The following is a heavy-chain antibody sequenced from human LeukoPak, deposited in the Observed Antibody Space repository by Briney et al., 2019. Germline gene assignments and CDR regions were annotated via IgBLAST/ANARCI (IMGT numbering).Heavy chain of an antibody. Sequence: VASVKVSCKASGYTFTSYAMHWVRQAPGQGLEWMGWINPNNGGTNYAQKFQGRVTMTRDTSISTAYMELSRLRSDDTAVYYCARALAPIALDYWGQGTLVTVSS. V-gene: IGHV1-2*02. J-gene: IGHJ4*02. D-gene: IGHD3-22*01. CDR3: ARALAPIALDY. CDR1: GYTFTSYA. CDR2: INPNNGGT.